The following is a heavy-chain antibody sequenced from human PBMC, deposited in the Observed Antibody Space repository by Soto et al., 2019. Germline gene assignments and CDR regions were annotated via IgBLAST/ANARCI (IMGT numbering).Heavy chain of an antibody. D-gene: IGHD1-26*01. CDR3: ARERGSSTRYYGMDV. CDR1: GYSFTTYW. Sequence: GESLKISCKGSGYSFTTYWISWVRQMPGKGLEWMGRIDPSDSYTNYSPSFQGHVTISADKSISTAYLQWSSLKASDTAMYYCARERGSSTRYYGMDVWGQGTTVTVSS. J-gene: IGHJ6*02. CDR2: IDPSDSYT. V-gene: IGHV5-10-1*01.